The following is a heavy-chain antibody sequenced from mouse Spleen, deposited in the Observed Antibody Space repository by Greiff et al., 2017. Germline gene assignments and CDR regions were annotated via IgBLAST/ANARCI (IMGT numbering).Heavy chain of an antibody. CDR3: ARHEPYYYSNYKGFDY. Sequence: QVQLQQSGAELVKPGASVKLSCKASGYTFTEYTIHWVKQRSGQGLEWIGWFYPGSGSIKYNEKFKDKATLTADKSSSTVYMELSRLTSEDSAVYFCARHEPYYYSNYKGFDYWGQGTTLTVSS. V-gene: IGHV1-62-2*01. D-gene: IGHD2-5*01. CDR2: FYPGSGSI. J-gene: IGHJ2*01. CDR1: GYTFTEYT.